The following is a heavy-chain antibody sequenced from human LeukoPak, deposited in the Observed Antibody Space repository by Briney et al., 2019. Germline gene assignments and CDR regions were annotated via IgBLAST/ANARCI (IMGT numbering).Heavy chain of an antibody. Sequence: GRSLRLSCTGFGFTFGDCSMTWVRQAPGKGLEWVGFIRRKSSGGTTEYAPSVKDRFTISRDDSKNIAYLQMNNLKTEDTGVYYCTGSGYYDFWSGTRWGQGTLVVVSS. CDR1: GFTFGDCS. D-gene: IGHD3-3*01. J-gene: IGHJ4*02. CDR3: TGSGYYDFWSGTR. CDR2: IRRKSSGGTT. V-gene: IGHV3-49*04.